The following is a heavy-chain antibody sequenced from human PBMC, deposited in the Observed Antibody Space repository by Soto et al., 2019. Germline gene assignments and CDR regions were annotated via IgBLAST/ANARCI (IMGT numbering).Heavy chain of an antibody. CDR2: IRSKAYGGTT. J-gene: IGHJ5*02. CDR3: TSFRQNYDYWSGYNLYDP. Sequence: GGSLRLSCTASGFTFGDYAMSWFRQAPGKGLEWVGFIRSKAYGGTTEYAASVKGRFTISRDDSKSIAYLQMNSLKTEDTAVYYCTSFRQNYDYWSGYNLYDPWAQGTLVTVSS. CDR1: GFTFGDYA. V-gene: IGHV3-49*03. D-gene: IGHD3-3*01.